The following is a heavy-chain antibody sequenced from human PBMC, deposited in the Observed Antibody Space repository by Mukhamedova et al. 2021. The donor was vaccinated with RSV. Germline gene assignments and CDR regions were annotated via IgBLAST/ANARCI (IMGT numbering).Heavy chain of an antibody. Sequence: GLEWMGWINGYNGNTNYAQNLQGRVTMTTDTSTSTAYMDLRSLRHDDTAIYYCARERLGELTPLYYYGMDVWGQGTAVTVSS. CDR3: ARERLGELTPLYYYGMDV. D-gene: IGHD3-10*01. J-gene: IGHJ6*02. V-gene: IGHV1-18*01. CDR2: INGYNGNT.